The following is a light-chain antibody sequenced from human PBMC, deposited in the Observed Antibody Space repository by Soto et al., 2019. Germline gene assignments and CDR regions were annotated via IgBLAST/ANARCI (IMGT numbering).Light chain of an antibody. J-gene: IGKJ5*01. CDR3: QQYKNWPL. V-gene: IGKV3-15*01. Sequence: IVMTQSPATLSVSPGERVTLSCTTSQSVSSHVAWYKQKPGQAPRLLLYGASTRATGIPARFSGSGCGTDFTLTISSVQSEEFAVYYCQQYKNWPLFGQGTRLEIK. CDR1: QSVSSH. CDR2: GAS.